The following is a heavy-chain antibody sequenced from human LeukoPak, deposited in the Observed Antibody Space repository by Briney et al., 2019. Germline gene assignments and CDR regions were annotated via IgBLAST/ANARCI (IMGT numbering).Heavy chain of an antibody. CDR1: GFTFSSYW. V-gene: IGHV3-53*01. Sequence: GGSLRLSCAASGFTFSSYWMSWVRQAPGKGLEWVSVIYSGGSTYYADSVKGRFTISRDNSKNTLYLQMNSLRAEDTAVYYCARALGLYDSSGYYSRLFDYWGQGTLVTVSS. CDR2: IYSGGST. D-gene: IGHD3-22*01. J-gene: IGHJ4*02. CDR3: ARALGLYDSSGYYSRLFDY.